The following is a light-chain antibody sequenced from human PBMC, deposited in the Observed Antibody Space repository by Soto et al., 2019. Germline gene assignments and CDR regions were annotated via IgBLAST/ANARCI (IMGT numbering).Light chain of an antibody. Sequence: DVVMTQSPLPLPVTLGQPASISCRSSQSLAYSEGNTFSNWFQKSPGKSPRRLIYKVSNRDSGVPDRIGGSGSDTDFTLKISRVEAEDVGIYYCMQGTHWPPYTFGQGTKLEIK. V-gene: IGKV2-30*01. CDR1: QSLAYSEGNTF. CDR2: KVS. CDR3: MQGTHWPPYT. J-gene: IGKJ2*01.